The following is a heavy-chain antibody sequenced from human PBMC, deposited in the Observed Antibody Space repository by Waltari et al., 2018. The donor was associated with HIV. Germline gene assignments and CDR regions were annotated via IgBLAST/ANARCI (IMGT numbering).Heavy chain of an antibody. CDR3: ARHALRVGAAYWSFDL. CDR2: IYYSGST. Sequence: QLQLQESGPGLVKPSETLSLTCTVSGDSISNSNYFWGWIRQPPGKGLEWIGRIYYSGSTYYNQSLKSRVTISVDTSKNQFSLEVNSGTAADTAVYYCARHALRVGAAYWSFDLWGRGTLVTVSS. D-gene: IGHD1-26*01. CDR1: GDSISNSNYF. J-gene: IGHJ2*01. V-gene: IGHV4-39*01.